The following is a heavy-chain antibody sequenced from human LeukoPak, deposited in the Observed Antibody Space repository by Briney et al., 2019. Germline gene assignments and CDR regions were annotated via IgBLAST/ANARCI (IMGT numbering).Heavy chain of an antibody. D-gene: IGHD6-13*01. J-gene: IGHJ5*02. CDR1: GFTVSSKY. Sequence: PGGSLRLSCAASGFTVSSKYMSWARQAPGKGLEWVSVLYSGGSAYYADSVKGRFTISRDNSKNTLYLQMNSLRAEDTAVYYCARDTSSSWDPWGQGTLVTVSS. CDR2: LYSGGSA. CDR3: ARDTSSSWDP. V-gene: IGHV3-66*01.